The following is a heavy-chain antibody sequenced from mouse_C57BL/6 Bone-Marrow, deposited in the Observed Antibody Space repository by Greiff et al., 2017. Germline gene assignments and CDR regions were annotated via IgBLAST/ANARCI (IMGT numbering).Heavy chain of an antibody. V-gene: IGHV5-9-1*02. CDR2: ISSGGDYI. Sequence: EVKLVESGEGLVKPGGSLKLSCAASGFTFSSYAMSWVRQTPEKRLEWVAYISSGGDYIYYADTVKGRFTISRDNARNTLYLQMSSLKSEDTAMYYCTRDYYGSSLYAMDYWGQGTSVTVSS. J-gene: IGHJ4*01. CDR1: GFTFSSYA. CDR3: TRDYYGSSLYAMDY. D-gene: IGHD1-1*01.